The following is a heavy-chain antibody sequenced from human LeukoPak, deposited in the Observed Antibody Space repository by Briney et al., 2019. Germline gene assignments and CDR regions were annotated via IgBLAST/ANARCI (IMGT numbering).Heavy chain of an antibody. CDR1: GGSIRSYY. CDR2: IYYSGNT. V-gene: IGHV4-59*01. J-gene: IGHJ4*02. CDR3: ARVGVAAGFDY. D-gene: IGHD6-13*01. Sequence: SETLSLTCTVSGGSIRSYYWSWIRQPPGEGLEWIGYIYYSGNTNYNPSLKSRVTISINTSKNQFSLTLSSVTAADTAMYYCARVGVAAGFDYWAQGNLDTVSS.